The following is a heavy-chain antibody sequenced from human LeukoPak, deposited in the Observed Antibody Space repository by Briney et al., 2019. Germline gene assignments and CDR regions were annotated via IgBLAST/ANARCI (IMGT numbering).Heavy chain of an antibody. CDR2: LFYRGNM. V-gene: IGHV4-39*01. J-gene: IGHJ3*02. CDR3: VGIRGRGVLDI. Sequence: ASETLSLTCSVSGGSMISSNYFWGWIRQAPGKGLAWVGTLFYRGNMYYDASLKSRLNISIDASKNQLSLTMKSVTAADTAVYYCVGIRGRGVLDIWGPGTAVVVSS. D-gene: IGHD1-26*01. CDR1: GGSMISSNYF.